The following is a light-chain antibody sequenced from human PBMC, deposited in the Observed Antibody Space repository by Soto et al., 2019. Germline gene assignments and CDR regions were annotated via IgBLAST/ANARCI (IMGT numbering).Light chain of an antibody. Sequence: GDRVTITCRASQSISGWLGWYQQKPGKAPKLVIHDSSSLQSGVPSRLSGSGSGTEFTLTISSLQPDDFATYYCQQHQSYWSFGQGTKVEIK. CDR3: QQHQSYWS. CDR2: DSS. V-gene: IGKV1-5*01. CDR1: QSISGW. J-gene: IGKJ1*01.